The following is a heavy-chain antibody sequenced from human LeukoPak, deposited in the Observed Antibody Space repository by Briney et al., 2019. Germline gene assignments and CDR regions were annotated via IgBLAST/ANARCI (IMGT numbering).Heavy chain of an antibody. V-gene: IGHV1-3*01. CDR2: INAGNGNT. D-gene: IGHD2-21*01. CDR3: ARERVIGDVLEAPEIKMDYGMDV. CDR1: GYTFTSYA. J-gene: IGHJ6*04. Sequence: ASVKVSCKASGYTFTSYAMHWVRQAPGQRLEWMGWINAGNGNTKYSQKFQGRVTITRDTSASTAYMELSSLRSEDTAVYYCARERVIGDVLEAPEIKMDYGMDVWGKGTTVTVSS.